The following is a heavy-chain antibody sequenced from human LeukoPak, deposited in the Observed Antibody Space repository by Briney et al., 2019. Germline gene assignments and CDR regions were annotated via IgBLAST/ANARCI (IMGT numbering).Heavy chain of an antibody. J-gene: IGHJ4*02. CDR3: ARASSSYFYYFDY. Sequence: GGSLRLSCAASGFTFSSYGMHWVRQAPGKGLEWVAVISYDATNKYYADSVKGRFTLSRDNSKNTLYLQTNTLRAEDTVVYYCARASSSYFYYFDYWGQGTLVTVSS. V-gene: IGHV3-30*03. CDR2: ISYDATNK. CDR1: GFTFSSYG. D-gene: IGHD6-13*01.